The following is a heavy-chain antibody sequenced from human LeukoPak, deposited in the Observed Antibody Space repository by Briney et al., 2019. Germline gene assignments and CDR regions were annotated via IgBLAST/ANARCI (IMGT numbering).Heavy chain of an antibody. CDR1: GFTFSSYG. V-gene: IGHV3-30*02. CDR2: IRYDGTNK. J-gene: IGHJ4*02. D-gene: IGHD4-11*01. CDR3: ARTYYSNYVHYFDY. Sequence: GGSLRLSCAASGFTFSSYGMHWVRQAPGKGLEWVAFIRYDGTNKYYADSVKGRFTISRDNSKNTLYLQMNSLRAEDTAVYYCARTYYSNYVHYFDYWGQGTLVTVSS.